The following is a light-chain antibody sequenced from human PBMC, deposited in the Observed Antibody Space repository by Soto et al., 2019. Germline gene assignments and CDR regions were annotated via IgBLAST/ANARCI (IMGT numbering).Light chain of an antibody. CDR1: QSISTN. CDR2: AAS. Sequence: DIQMTQKPSSLSASVGDRVTMPCRASQSISTNLNWYHQKPGKAPDLLIYAASRLQSGVTSRFSGSGSGTDFSLTITGLQPEDFATFHCQQNNSIPITFGQRRLLEVK. CDR3: QQNNSIPIT. V-gene: IGKV1-39*01. J-gene: IGKJ5*01.